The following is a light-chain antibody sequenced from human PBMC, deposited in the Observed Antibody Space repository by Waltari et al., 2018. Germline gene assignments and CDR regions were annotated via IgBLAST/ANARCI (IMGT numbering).Light chain of an antibody. J-gene: IGLJ1*01. V-gene: IGLV3-9*01. CDR2: RDA. CDR3: QVWDSSTYV. CDR1: NIGSKN. Sequence: SYDLTQPVSVSVALGQTARATCGGNNIGSKNVHWYQQRPGQAPVLVIYRDAIRPSGIPERFAGSNSGNTATLTINRAQAGDEADYYCQVWDSSTYVFGTGTKVTVL.